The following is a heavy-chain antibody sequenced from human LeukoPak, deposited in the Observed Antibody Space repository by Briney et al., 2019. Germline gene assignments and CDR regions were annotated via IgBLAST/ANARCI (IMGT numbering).Heavy chain of an antibody. D-gene: IGHD3-22*01. CDR3: ARSWTPYYYDSSGYYREYFQH. CDR2: INPNSGGT. J-gene: IGHJ1*01. CDR1: GYTFTGYY. V-gene: IGHV1-2*02. Sequence: ASVKAPCKASGYTFTGYYMHWVRQAPGQGLEWMGWINPNSGGTNYAQKFQGRVTMTRDTSISTAYMELSRLRSDDTAVYYCARSWTPYYYDSSGYYREYFQHWGQGTLVTVSS.